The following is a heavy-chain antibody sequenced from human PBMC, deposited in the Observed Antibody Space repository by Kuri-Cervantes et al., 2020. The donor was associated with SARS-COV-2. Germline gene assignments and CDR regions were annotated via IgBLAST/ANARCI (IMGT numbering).Heavy chain of an antibody. Sequence: GESLKISCTASGFTFGDYAMSWVRQAPGKGLEWVGFIRSKAYGGTTEYAASVKGRFTISRDDSKNTLYLQMNSLKTEDTAVYYCTTGGAAWGQGTLVTVSS. J-gene: IGHJ5*02. V-gene: IGHV3-49*04. D-gene: IGHD1-26*01. CDR3: TTGGAA. CDR2: IRSKAYGGTT. CDR1: GFTFGDYA.